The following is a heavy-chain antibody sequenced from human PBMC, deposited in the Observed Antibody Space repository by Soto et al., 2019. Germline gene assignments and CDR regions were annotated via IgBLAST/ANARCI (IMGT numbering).Heavy chain of an antibody. V-gene: IGHV3-48*02. CDR3: ARDLPANWGSDPVDY. Sequence: EVPLVESGGGLVQPGGSLRLSCAASGFTFSSYSMNWVRQAPGKGLEWVSYISSSSSTIYYADSVKGRFTISRDNAKNSLYLQMNSLRDEDTAVYYRARDLPANWGSDPVDYWGQGTLVTVSS. CDR1: GFTFSSYS. CDR2: ISSSSSTI. D-gene: IGHD7-27*01. J-gene: IGHJ4*02.